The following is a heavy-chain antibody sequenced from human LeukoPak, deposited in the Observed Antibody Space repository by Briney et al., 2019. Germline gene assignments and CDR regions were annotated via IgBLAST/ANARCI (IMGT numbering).Heavy chain of an antibody. CDR2: LYDSVNT. J-gene: IGHJ4*02. D-gene: IGHD3-22*01. CDR1: GGSISRYY. CDR3: ARGSSGIATDY. V-gene: IGHV4-59*12. Sequence: SETLSLTCTVSGGSISRYYWSWMRQPPGKGLEWIGYLYDSVNTKYNPSLKSRVTTSVDTSKNQFSLKLSSVTAADTAVYYCARGSSGIATDYWGQGTLVTVSS.